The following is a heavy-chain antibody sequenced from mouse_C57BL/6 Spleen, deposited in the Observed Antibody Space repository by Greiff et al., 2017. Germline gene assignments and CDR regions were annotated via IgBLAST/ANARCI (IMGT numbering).Heavy chain of an antibody. CDR2: IYPGDGDT. V-gene: IGHV1-80*01. J-gene: IGHJ2*01. Sequence: QVHVKQSGAELVKPGASVKISCKASGYAFSSYWMNWVKQRPGKGLEWIGQIYPGDGDTNYNGKFKGKATLTADKSSSTAYMQLSSLTSEGSAVYFCARSAGSSYAYYFDYWGQGTTLTVSS. D-gene: IGHD1-1*01. CDR3: ARSAGSSYAYYFDY. CDR1: GYAFSSYW.